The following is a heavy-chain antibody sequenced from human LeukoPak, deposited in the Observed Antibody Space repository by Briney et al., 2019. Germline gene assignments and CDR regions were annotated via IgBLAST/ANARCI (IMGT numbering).Heavy chain of an antibody. CDR3: ARVHSMVRGPDGGY. D-gene: IGHD3-10*01. V-gene: IGHV3-21*01. CDR2: ISSSSSYI. CDR1: GFTFSSYS. Sequence: GGSLRLSCAASGFTFSSYSMNWVRQAPGKGLEWVSSISSSSSYIYYADSVKGRFTISRDNAKNSLYLQMNSLRAEDTAVYYCARVHSMVRGPDGGYWGQGTLVNVSS. J-gene: IGHJ4*02.